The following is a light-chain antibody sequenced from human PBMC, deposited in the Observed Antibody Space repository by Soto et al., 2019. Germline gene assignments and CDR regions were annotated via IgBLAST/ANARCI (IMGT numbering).Light chain of an antibody. CDR1: QSLLHRNGKNY. J-gene: IGKJ5*01. V-gene: IGKV2-28*01. Sequence: DIVMTQSPFSLAVTPGESASISCRSSQSLLHRNGKNYLDWYLQKPGQSPQLLIYLGSSRASGVPDRVSGSGSGTDSTLKIGRVEAEDVGIYYCMQGLQSTITFGQGTRLEIK. CDR2: LGS. CDR3: MQGLQSTIT.